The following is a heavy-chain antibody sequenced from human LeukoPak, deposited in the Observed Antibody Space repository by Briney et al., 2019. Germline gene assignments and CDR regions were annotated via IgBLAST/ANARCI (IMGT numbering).Heavy chain of an antibody. CDR2: VNTDGRST. CDR3: ARHQTYYYDSSGYQLDY. V-gene: IGHV3-74*01. CDR1: GFTFSSYW. Sequence: GGSLRLSCAASGFTFSSYWMHWVRQAPGKGLVWVSRVNTDGRSTSYADSVKGRFTITRDNSKNTLYLQMNSLRAEDTAVYYCARHQTYYYDSSGYQLDYWGQGTLVTVSS. D-gene: IGHD3-22*01. J-gene: IGHJ4*02.